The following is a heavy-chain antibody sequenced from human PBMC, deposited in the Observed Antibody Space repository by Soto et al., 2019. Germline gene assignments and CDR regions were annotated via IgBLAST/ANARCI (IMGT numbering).Heavy chain of an antibody. CDR1: GYSFTSYW. Sequence: LGESLKISCKGSGYSFTSYWIGWVRQMPGKGLEWMGIIYPGDSDTRYSPSFQGQVTISADKSISTAYLQWSSLKASDTAMYYCARASYGYSSSSPYYFDYWGQGTLVTVSS. CDR2: IYPGDSDT. J-gene: IGHJ4*02. V-gene: IGHV5-51*01. D-gene: IGHD6-13*01. CDR3: ARASYGYSSSSPYYFDY.